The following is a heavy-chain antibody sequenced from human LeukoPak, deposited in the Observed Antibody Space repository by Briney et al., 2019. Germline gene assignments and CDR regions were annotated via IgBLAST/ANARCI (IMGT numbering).Heavy chain of an antibody. J-gene: IGHJ6*03. Sequence: KPSETLSLTCTVSGDSISNYYWTWIRQPPGKGLEWIGYIYYTGSTKYNPSLKSRVTISVDTSKNQFSLNLYSVTAADTAVYYCARSGTRVYQHMDVWGKGTTVTVSS. D-gene: IGHD3-3*01. V-gene: IGHV4-59*01. CDR3: ARSGTRVYQHMDV. CDR1: GDSISNYY. CDR2: IYYTGST.